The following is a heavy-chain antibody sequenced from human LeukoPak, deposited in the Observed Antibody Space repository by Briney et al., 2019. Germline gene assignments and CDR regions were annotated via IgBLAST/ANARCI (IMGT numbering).Heavy chain of an antibody. J-gene: IGHJ4*02. D-gene: IGHD3-3*01. CDR2: ISGSGVST. CDR1: GFTFSSYA. CDR3: AAYDFWSGYSRNY. Sequence: PGGSLRLSCAASGFTFSSYAMSWVRQSPGKGLEWVSSISGSGVSTYYADSVKGRFTISRDNSKNTVYLQMNSLRAEDTAVYFCAAYDFWSGYSRNYWGQGTLVTVSS. V-gene: IGHV3-23*01.